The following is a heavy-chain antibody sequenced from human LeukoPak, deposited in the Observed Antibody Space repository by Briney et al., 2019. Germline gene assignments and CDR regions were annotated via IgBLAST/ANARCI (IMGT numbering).Heavy chain of an antibody. D-gene: IGHD3-3*01. Sequence: GASVTVSFTASGYTFTSYAMNWVRQAPGQGLEWKGWINTNTGNPTYAQGFTGRFVFSLDTSVSTAYLQISSLKAEDTAVYYCARLFRAVEWLLKESYYFGYWGQGTLVTVSS. V-gene: IGHV7-4-1*02. CDR2: INTNTGNP. CDR3: ARLFRAVEWLLKESYYFGY. J-gene: IGHJ4*02. CDR1: GYTFTSYA.